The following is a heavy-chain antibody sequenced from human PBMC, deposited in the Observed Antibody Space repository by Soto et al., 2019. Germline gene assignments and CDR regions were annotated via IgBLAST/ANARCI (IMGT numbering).Heavy chain of an antibody. Sequence: GGSLRLSCAASGFTFSSYGMHWVRQAPGKGLEWVAVISYDGSSKYYADSVKGRFTISRDNSKNTLYLQMNSLRAEDTAVYYCAKDAGTYYFDYWGQGTLVTVSS. J-gene: IGHJ4*02. CDR1: GFTFSSYG. CDR3: AKDAGTYYFDY. V-gene: IGHV3-30*18. CDR2: ISYDGSSK.